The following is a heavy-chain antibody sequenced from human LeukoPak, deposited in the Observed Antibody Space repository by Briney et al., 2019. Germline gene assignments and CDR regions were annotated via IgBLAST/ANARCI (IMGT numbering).Heavy chain of an antibody. J-gene: IGHJ4*02. Sequence: SETLSLTCTVSGGSISSYYWNWIRQPPGKGLEWIGYICYSESTNYNPSLKSRVTISVDTSKNQFSLKLSSVTAADTAVYYCARDVGATPGYFDYWGQGTLVTVSS. CDR2: ICYSEST. CDR3: ARDVGATPGYFDY. V-gene: IGHV4-59*01. D-gene: IGHD1-26*01. CDR1: GGSISSYY.